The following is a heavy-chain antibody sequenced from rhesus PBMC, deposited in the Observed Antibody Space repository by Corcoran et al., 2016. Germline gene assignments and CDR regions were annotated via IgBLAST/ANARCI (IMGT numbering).Heavy chain of an antibody. CDR2: IYGSGSST. D-gene: IGHD4-29*01. CDR1: GGTISRSY. Sequence: QLQLQESGPGLVKPSETLSVTCAVSGGTISRSYWSWIRQAPGKGLEWIGGIYGSGSSTNYNPSLKSRVTLSVDTSKNQLSLKLSSVTAADTAVYYCASEDGNYGLDSWGQGVVVTVSS. CDR3: ASEDGNYGLDS. V-gene: IGHV4-169*02. J-gene: IGHJ6*01.